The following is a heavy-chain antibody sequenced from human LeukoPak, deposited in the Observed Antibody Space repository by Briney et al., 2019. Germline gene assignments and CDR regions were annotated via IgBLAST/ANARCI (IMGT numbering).Heavy chain of an antibody. CDR2: VNRADFDT. J-gene: IGHJ4*02. D-gene: IGHD3-22*01. CDR3: ARRFGDSSGYCHLDY. Sequence: GESLKISCKGSEEAFSPYWIGWVRQRPGKGLEWMGMVNRADFDTRYSPSFQGQVTMSVDKSINTVYVQWSSLRASDTAIYYCARRFGDSSGYCHLDYWAQGTLVTVSS. V-gene: IGHV5-51*01. CDR1: EEAFSPYW.